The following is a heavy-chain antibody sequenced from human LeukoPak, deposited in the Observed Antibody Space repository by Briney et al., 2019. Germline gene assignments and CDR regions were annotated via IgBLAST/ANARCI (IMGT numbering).Heavy chain of an antibody. CDR2: ISSSSSYI. V-gene: IGHV3-21*01. CDR1: GFTFSSYS. Sequence: PGGSLRLSCAASGFTFSSYSMNCVRQAPGKGLEWVSSISSSSSYIYYADSVKGRFTISRDNAKNSLYLQMSSLRAEDTAVYYCARLMDSSGYPWFDPWGQGTLVTVSS. CDR3: ARLMDSSGYPWFDP. D-gene: IGHD3-22*01. J-gene: IGHJ5*02.